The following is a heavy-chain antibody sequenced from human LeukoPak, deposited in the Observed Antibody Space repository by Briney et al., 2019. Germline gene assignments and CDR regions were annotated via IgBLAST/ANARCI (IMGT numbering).Heavy chain of an antibody. CDR1: GFTFRNYW. CDR3: ARDGGLHTNFDY. CDR2: TKPDGTA. J-gene: IGHJ4*02. D-gene: IGHD2-15*01. Sequence: PGGSLRLSCAASGFTFRNYWMGWVRQAPGKGLEWVANTKPDGTAEYADSVRGRFTTSRDNANNFLYLQMNSLRGEDTAVYYCARDGGLHTNFDYWGQGTLVTVSS. V-gene: IGHV3-7*01.